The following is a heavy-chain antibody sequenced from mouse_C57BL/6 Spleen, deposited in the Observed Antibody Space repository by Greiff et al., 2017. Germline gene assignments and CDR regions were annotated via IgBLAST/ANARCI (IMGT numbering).Heavy chain of an antibody. D-gene: IGHD2-4*01. CDR1: GYAFSSYW. Sequence: QVQLKESGAELVKPGASVKISCKASGYAFSSYWMNWVKQRPGKGLEWIGQIYPGDGDTNYNGKFKGKATLTADKSSSTAYMQLSSLTSEDSAVYFCASGIYYDYDDFDYWGQGTTLTVSS. J-gene: IGHJ2*01. CDR2: IYPGDGDT. V-gene: IGHV1-80*01. CDR3: ASGIYYDYDDFDY.